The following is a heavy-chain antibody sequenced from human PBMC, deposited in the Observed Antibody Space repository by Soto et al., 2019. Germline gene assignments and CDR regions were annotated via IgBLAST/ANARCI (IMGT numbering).Heavy chain of an antibody. CDR1: GFTFSNAW. CDR3: TTDRGAFTYYDFWSGYAPLYGMDV. D-gene: IGHD3-3*01. J-gene: IGHJ6*02. V-gene: IGHV3-15*07. Sequence: EVQLVESGGGLVKPGGSLRLSCAASGFTFSNAWMNWVRQAPGKGLEWVGRIKSKTDGGTTDYAAPVKGRFTISRDDSKNTLYLQMNSLKTEDTAVCYCTTDRGAFTYYDFWSGYAPLYGMDVWGQGTTVTVSS. CDR2: IKSKTDGGTT.